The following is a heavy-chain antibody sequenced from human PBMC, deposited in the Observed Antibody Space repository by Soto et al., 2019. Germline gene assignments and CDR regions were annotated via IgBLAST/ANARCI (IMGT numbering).Heavy chain of an antibody. CDR3: AKELGYCSVGSCYYWYFDL. D-gene: IGHD2-15*01. CDR2: ISGSGGST. Sequence: PGGSLRLSCAASGFTFSSYAMSWVRQAPGKGLEWVSAISGSGGSTYYADSVKGRFTISRDNSKNTLYLQMNSLRAEDTAVYYCAKELGYCSVGSCYYWYFDLWGRGTLVTVSS. J-gene: IGHJ2*01. V-gene: IGHV3-23*01. CDR1: GFTFSSYA.